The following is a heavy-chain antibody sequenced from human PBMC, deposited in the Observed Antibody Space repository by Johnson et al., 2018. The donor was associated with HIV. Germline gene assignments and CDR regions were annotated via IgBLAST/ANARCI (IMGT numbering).Heavy chain of an antibody. CDR1: GFTFSDYY. CDR2: ISGSGIDI. Sequence: QVQLVESGGGLVQPGGSLRLSCAASGFTFSDYYMSWIRQAPGKGLEWVSYISGSGIDIYYEDSVKGRFTISRDNAKNSLYLQMISLSAEDTAVYYCAGAPYNWNLGLYGAFDMWGQGTMVTVSS. V-gene: IGHV3-11*04. D-gene: IGHD1-20*01. J-gene: IGHJ3*02. CDR3: AGAPYNWNLGLYGAFDM.